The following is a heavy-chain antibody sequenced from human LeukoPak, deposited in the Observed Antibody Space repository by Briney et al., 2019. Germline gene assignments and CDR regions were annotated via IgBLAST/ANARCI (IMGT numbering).Heavy chain of an antibody. CDR2: INPSGGST. J-gene: IGHJ3*02. D-gene: IGHD4-23*01. CDR3: AIVSPMTTVARGQGAFDI. CDR1: GYTFTSYY. V-gene: IGHV1-46*01. Sequence: GASVKVSCKASGYTFTSYYMHWVRQAPGQGLEWMGIINPSGGSTSYAQKFQGRVTMTRDMSTSTVYMELSSLRSDDTAEYFCAIVSPMTTVARGQGAFDIWGQGTMVIVSA.